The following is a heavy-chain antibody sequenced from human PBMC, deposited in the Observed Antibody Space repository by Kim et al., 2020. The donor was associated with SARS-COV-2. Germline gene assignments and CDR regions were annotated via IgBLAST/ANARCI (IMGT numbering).Heavy chain of an antibody. Sequence: GESLKISCKGSGYSFTSYWIGWVRQMPGKGLEWMGIIYPGDSDTRYSPSFQGQVTISADKSISTAYLQWSSLKASDTAMYYCARLGARFVRNYYGMDVWGQGTTVTVSS. CDR2: IYPGDSDT. CDR1: GYSFTSYW. CDR3: ARLGARFVRNYYGMDV. J-gene: IGHJ6*02. D-gene: IGHD3-10*01. V-gene: IGHV5-51*01.